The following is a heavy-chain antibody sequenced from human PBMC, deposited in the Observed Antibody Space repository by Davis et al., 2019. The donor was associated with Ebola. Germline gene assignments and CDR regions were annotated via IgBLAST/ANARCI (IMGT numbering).Heavy chain of an antibody. Sequence: GESLKISCTASRFTLSSYTMNWVRQAPGKGLEWVSSISTSSSYIFYADSVQCRFTISRDNANNSLYLQMNSLRAEDTAVYYCARDGPWGQGTLVTVSS. V-gene: IGHV3-21*01. CDR3: ARDGP. CDR2: ISTSSSYI. CDR1: RFTLSSYT. J-gene: IGHJ5*02.